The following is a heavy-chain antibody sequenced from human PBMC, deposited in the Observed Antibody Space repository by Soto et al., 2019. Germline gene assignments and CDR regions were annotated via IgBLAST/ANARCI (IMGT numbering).Heavy chain of an antibody. V-gene: IGHV1-3*01. CDR2: INAGNGNT. J-gene: IGHJ4*02. CDR1: GYTFTSYA. D-gene: IGHD5-18*01. Sequence: QVQLVQSGAEVKKPGASVKVSCKASGYTFTSYAMNWVRQAPGQRLEWMGWINAGNGNTKYSQKFQGRVTITRDTSASTAYMELSSLRSEDTAVYYCARDPGYSYGYNWGQGTLVIASS. CDR3: ARDPGYSYGYN.